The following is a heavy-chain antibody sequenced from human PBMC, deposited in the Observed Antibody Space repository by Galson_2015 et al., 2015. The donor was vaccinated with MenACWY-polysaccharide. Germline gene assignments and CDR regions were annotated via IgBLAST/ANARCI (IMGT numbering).Heavy chain of an antibody. D-gene: IGHD2-2*01. J-gene: IGHJ6*03. CDR1: GFTFGSYA. Sequence: SLRLSCAASGFTFGSYAIHWARQAPGKGLEWVALISSDGKNAYYADSVRGRFTISRDNSKKTVSLEMNSLRNDDTAVYFCARDACSSVNCYSYFFYYMDVWGKGPRSASP. CDR2: ISSDGKNA. V-gene: IGHV3-33*08. CDR3: ARDACSSVNCYSYFFYYMDV.